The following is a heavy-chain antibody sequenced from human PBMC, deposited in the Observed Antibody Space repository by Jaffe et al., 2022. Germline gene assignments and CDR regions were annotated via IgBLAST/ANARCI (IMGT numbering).Heavy chain of an antibody. D-gene: IGHD2-21*02. Sequence: QVQLQESGPGLVKPSETLSLTCAVSGYSISSGYYWGWIRQPPGKGLEWIGSIYHSGSTYYNPSLKSRVTISVDTSKNQFSLKLSSVTAADTAVYYCARGGNSDAFDIWGQGTMVTVSS. V-gene: IGHV4-38-2*01. CDR1: GYSISSGYY. CDR3: ARGGNSDAFDI. J-gene: IGHJ3*02. CDR2: IYHSGST.